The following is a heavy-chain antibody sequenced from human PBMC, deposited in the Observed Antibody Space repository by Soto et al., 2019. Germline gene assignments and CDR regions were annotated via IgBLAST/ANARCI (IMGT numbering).Heavy chain of an antibody. CDR2: INHSGST. V-gene: IGHV4-34*01. CDR3: ARDKITGLFDY. J-gene: IGHJ4*02. D-gene: IGHD2-8*02. CDR1: GGSFSGYY. Sequence: QVQLQQWGAGLLKPSETLSLTCAVYGGSFSGYYWTWIRQPPGTGLEWNGEINHSGSTNYNPSLKSRVTITVDTSKNQFSLKLTSVTAADTAGYYCARDKITGLFDYWGQGTLVTVSS.